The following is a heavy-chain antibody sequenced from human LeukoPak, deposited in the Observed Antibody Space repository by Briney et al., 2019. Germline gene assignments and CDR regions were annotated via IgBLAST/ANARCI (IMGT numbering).Heavy chain of an antibody. V-gene: IGHV1-24*01. CDR2: FDPEDGET. J-gene: IGHJ5*02. Sequence: ASVKVSCKVSGYTLTELSMHWVRQAPGKGLEWMGGFDPEDGETIYAQKFRGRVTMTEDTSTDTAYMELSSLRSEDTAVYYCATGIEYYDSSGRPLNWFDPWGQGTLVTVSS. CDR3: ATGIEYYDSSGRPLNWFDP. CDR1: GYTLTELS. D-gene: IGHD3-22*01.